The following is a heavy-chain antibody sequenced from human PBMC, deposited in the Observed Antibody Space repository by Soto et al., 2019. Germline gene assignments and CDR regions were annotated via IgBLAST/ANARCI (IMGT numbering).Heavy chain of an antibody. D-gene: IGHD3-22*01. J-gene: IGHJ4*02. CDR1: GGSISSYY. CDR2: IYYSGST. CDR3: AREYYYDSSGYYYLGGFDY. V-gene: IGHV4-59*01. Sequence: SETLSLTCTVSGGSISSYYWSWIRQPPGKGLEWIGYIYYSGSTNYNPSLKSRVTISVDTSKNQFSLKLSSVTAADTAVYYCAREYYYDSSGYYYLGGFDYWGQGTLVNVSS.